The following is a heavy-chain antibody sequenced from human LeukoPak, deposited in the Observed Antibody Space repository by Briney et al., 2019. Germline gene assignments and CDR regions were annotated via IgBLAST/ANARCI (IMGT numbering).Heavy chain of an antibody. CDR1: GFTVSSNY. D-gene: IGHD5-24*01. CDR3: ARDRDTRGGPYDY. J-gene: IGHJ4*02. CDR2: IYSGGST. V-gene: IGHV3-53*01. Sequence: PGGSLRLTCAASGFTVSSNYMSWVRQAPGKGLEWVSVIYSGGSTYYADSVKGRFTISRDNSKNTLYLQMNSLRAEDTAVYYCARDRDTRGGPYDYWGQGTLVTVSS.